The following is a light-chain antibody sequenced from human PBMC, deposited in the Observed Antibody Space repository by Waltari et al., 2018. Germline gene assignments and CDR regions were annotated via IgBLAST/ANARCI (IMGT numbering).Light chain of an antibody. CDR1: QGISSY. V-gene: IGKV1-9*01. CDR2: GAS. J-gene: IGKJ4*01. Sequence: DIQLTQSPSFLSASVGDRVTITCRASQGISSYLAWYQQKPGKAPKLLIYGASTLQSGVPSRFSGSGSGTEFTLTISNLQPEDFATYYCQQLDGYPLTFGGGTKVEIK. CDR3: QQLDGYPLT.